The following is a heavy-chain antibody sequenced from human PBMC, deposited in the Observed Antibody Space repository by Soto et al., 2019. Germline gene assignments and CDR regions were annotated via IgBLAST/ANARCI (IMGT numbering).Heavy chain of an antibody. Sequence: TGGSLRLSCAASGFTFSSYAMSWVRQAPGKGLEWVSAISGSGGSTYYADSVKGRFTISRDNSKNTLYLQMNSLRAEDTAVYYCAKAGRDDILTGYPYYFDYWGQGTLVTVSS. D-gene: IGHD3-9*01. CDR3: AKAGRDDILTGYPYYFDY. V-gene: IGHV3-23*01. CDR1: GFTFSSYA. CDR2: ISGSGGST. J-gene: IGHJ4*02.